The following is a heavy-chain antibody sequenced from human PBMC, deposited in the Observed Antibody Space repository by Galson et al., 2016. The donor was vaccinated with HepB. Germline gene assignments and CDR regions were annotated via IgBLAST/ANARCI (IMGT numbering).Heavy chain of an antibody. V-gene: IGHV4-34*01. Sequence: SETLSLTCDVYSGSSTAYFWSWIRQFPQKGLEWIGEVNHSGSTNYHPSLKRRVTISEDTAKNQLSLHLSSLTAADTAVYYCASLSASGEVVGVYDIWGQGTMVIVSS. CDR1: SGSSTAYF. D-gene: IGHD3-3*01. J-gene: IGHJ3*02. CDR2: VNHSGST. CDR3: ASLSASGEVVGVYDI.